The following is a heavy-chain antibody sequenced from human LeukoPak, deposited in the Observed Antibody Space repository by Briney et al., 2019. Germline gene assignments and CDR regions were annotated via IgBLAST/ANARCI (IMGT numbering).Heavy chain of an antibody. J-gene: IGHJ4*02. CDR1: GGSISSSNW. Sequence: SGTLSLTCAVSGGSISSSNWWSWVRQPPGKGLEWIGEIYHSGNTNYDPSLKGRVTISVDKYKNKFSLKLNSVTAADTAVYYCARTYYYTSGSYSLDYWGQGTLVSVSS. CDR2: IYHSGNT. V-gene: IGHV4-4*02. D-gene: IGHD3-10*01. CDR3: ARTYYYTSGSYSLDY.